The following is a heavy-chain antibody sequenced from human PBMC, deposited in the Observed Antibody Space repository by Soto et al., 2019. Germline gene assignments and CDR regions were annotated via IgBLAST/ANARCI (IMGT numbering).Heavy chain of an antibody. J-gene: IGHJ5*02. CDR1: GYTFTSYA. D-gene: IGHD3-10*01. CDR3: ARCPRGYGSGSTNWFDP. Sequence: QVQLVQSGAEVKKPGASVKVSCKASGYTFTSYAISWVRQAPGQGLEWMGGIIPIFGTANYAQKFQGRVTITADKSTSTAYMELSSLRSEDTAVYYCARCPRGYGSGSTNWFDPWGQGTLVTVSS. V-gene: IGHV1-69*13. CDR2: IIPIFGTA.